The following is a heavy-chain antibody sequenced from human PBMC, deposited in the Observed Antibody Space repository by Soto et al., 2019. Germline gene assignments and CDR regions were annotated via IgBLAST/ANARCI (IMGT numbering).Heavy chain of an antibody. CDR3: AGRIWLDYGSGSYLYYYYMDV. D-gene: IGHD3-10*01. CDR1: GGSFSGYY. CDR2: INHSGST. Sequence: SETLSLTCADYGGSFSGYYWSWIRQPPGKGLEWIGEINHSGSTNYNPSLKSRVTISVDTSKNQFSLKLSSVTAADTAVYYCAGRIWLDYGSGSYLYYYYMDVWGKGTTVTVSS. V-gene: IGHV4-34*01. J-gene: IGHJ6*03.